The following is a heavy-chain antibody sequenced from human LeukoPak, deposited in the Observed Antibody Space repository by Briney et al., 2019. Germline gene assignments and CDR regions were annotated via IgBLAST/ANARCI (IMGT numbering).Heavy chain of an antibody. CDR1: GFTFSSYA. CDR3: ARDIGYYGSGSLPDY. Sequence: GGSLRLSCAASGFTFSSYAMHWVRQAPGKGLEWVAVISYDGSNKYYADSVKGRFTISRDNSKNTLYLQMNSLRAEDTVVYYCARDIGYYGSGSLPDYWGQGTLVTVSS. CDR2: ISYDGSNK. D-gene: IGHD3-10*01. J-gene: IGHJ4*02. V-gene: IGHV3-30-3*01.